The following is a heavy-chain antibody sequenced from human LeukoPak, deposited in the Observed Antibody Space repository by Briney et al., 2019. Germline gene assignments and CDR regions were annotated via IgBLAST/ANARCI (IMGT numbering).Heavy chain of an antibody. V-gene: IGHV1-18*04. Sequence: ASVKVSCKASGYTFTGYYLHWVRQAPGQGLEWMGWISAYNGNTNYAQKLQGRVTMTTDTSTSTAYMELRSLRSDDTAVYYCASFNSTRRAFDIWGQGTMVTVSS. D-gene: IGHD4-23*01. CDR1: GYTFTGYY. CDR2: ISAYNGNT. J-gene: IGHJ3*02. CDR3: ASFNSTRRAFDI.